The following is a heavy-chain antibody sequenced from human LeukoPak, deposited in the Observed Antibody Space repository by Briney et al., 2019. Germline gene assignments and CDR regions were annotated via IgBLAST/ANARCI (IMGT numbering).Heavy chain of an antibody. V-gene: IGHV3-23*01. CDR2: ISGSGGST. Sequence: GGSLRLSCAASGFTFSSYAVSWVRQAPGKGLEWVSTISGSGGSTYYADSVKGRFTISRDNSKNTLYLQMNSLRAGDTAVYYCARSNPNYYFDYWGQGTLVTVSS. D-gene: IGHD5-24*01. J-gene: IGHJ4*02. CDR3: ARSNPNYYFDY. CDR1: GFTFSSYA.